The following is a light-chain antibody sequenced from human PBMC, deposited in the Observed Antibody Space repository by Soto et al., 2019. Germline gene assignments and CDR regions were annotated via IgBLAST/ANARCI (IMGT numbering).Light chain of an antibody. Sequence: EIVTTQSPATLSVSPGERATLSCRASQSVSNNVAWYQQKPGQAPGLLIYGASTRAIGIPARFSGSGSGTEFTLTISSLQSEDFAIYYCQQYNNWPPLTFGGGTKVEIK. CDR2: GAS. V-gene: IGKV3-15*01. J-gene: IGKJ4*01. CDR1: QSVSNN. CDR3: QQYNNWPPLT.